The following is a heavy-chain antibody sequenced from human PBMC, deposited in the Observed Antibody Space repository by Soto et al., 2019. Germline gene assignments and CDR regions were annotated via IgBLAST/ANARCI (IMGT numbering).Heavy chain of an antibody. CDR2: INPSGGST. Sequence: ASLKVSCKASGHTFTSCYMHWVRQARGQGLEWMGIINPSGGSTSYAQKFQGRVTMTRDTSTSTVYMELSSLRSEDTAVYYCARDSSKGQWLSPMAKLKGDFDYWGQGTLVTVSS. CDR1: GHTFTSCY. V-gene: IGHV1-46*01. J-gene: IGHJ4*02. D-gene: IGHD6-19*01. CDR3: ARDSSKGQWLSPMAKLKGDFDY.